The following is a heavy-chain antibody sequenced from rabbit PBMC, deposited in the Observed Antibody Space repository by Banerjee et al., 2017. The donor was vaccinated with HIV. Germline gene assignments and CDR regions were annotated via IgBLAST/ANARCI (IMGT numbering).Heavy chain of an antibody. Sequence: QQQLEESGGGLVKPGGTLTLTCTASGFSFSSSYYMCWVRQAPGKGLEWIACIYAGSSGSTYYASWAKGRFTISKTSSTTVTLQMTSLTAADTATYFCARCFAGYAGYGYVPPYGYFNLWGPGTLVTVS. CDR2: IYAGSSGST. CDR1: GFSFSSSYY. V-gene: IGHV1S45*01. J-gene: IGHJ4*01. CDR3: ARCFAGYAGYGYVPPYGYFNL. D-gene: IGHD6-1*01.